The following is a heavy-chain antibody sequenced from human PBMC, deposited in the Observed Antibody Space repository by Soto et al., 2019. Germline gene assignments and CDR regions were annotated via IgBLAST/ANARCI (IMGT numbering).Heavy chain of an antibody. Sequence: SETLSLTCTVSGGSISSSSYYWGWIRQPPGKGLEWIGSIYYSGSTYYNPSLKSRVTISVDTSKNQFSLKLSSVTAADTAVYYCARQRYCSSTSCYLNWFDPWGQGTLVTVSS. CDR2: IYYSGST. CDR3: ARQRYCSSTSCYLNWFDP. V-gene: IGHV4-39*01. CDR1: GGSISSSSYY. J-gene: IGHJ5*02. D-gene: IGHD2-2*01.